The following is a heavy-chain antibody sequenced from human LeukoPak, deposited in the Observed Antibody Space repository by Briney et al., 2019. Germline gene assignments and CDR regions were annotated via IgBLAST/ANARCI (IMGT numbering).Heavy chain of an antibody. Sequence: GGSLRLSCKASGFTFGSYTMSWLRQAPGKGLEWVAIIRSKAYGGTTEYAASVKGRFTISRDDSKSIAHLQMNSLKTEDTAVYYCSRVVGDYVWEHYFDYWGQGTLVTVSS. CDR1: GFTFGSYT. V-gene: IGHV3-49*03. CDR3: SRVVGDYVWEHYFDY. D-gene: IGHD3-16*01. CDR2: IRSKAYGGTT. J-gene: IGHJ4*02.